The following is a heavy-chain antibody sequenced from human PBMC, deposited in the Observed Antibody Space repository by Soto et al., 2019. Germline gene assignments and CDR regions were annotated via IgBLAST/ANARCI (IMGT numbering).Heavy chain of an antibody. CDR3: AKDWGPTVTTSYYFDY. V-gene: IGHV1-46*01. Sequence: ASVKVSCKASGYTFTSYYMHWVRQAPGQGLEWMGIINPSGGSTSYAQKFQGRVTMTRDTSTSTVYMELSSLRSEDTAVYYCAKDWGPTVTTSYYFDYWGQGTLVTVSS. CDR1: GYTFTSYY. CDR2: INPSGGST. D-gene: IGHD4-17*01. J-gene: IGHJ4*02.